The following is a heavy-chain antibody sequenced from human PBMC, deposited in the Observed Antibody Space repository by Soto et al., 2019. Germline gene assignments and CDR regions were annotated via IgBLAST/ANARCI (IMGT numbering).Heavy chain of an antibody. CDR1: GFTFSSYE. V-gene: IGHV3-48*03. J-gene: IGHJ4*02. CDR2: ISSSGSTI. D-gene: IGHD4-17*01. Sequence: GGSLRLSCAASGFTFSSYEINWVRQAPGKGLEWVSYISSSGSTIYYADSVKGRFTISRDNAKNSLYLQMNSLRAEDTAVYYCAIIMNTVTSIEYWGKGTMVTVSS. CDR3: AIIMNTVTSIEY.